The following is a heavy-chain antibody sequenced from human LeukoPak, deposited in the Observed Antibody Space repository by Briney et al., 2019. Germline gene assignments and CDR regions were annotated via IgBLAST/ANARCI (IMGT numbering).Heavy chain of an antibody. CDR1: GGSISSGGYY. CDR3: ARGPGGSSWHWLDP. Sequence: SETLSLTCTVSGGSISSGGYYWSWIRQHPGKGLEWIGSINYSGSTYYNPSLKSRVTISVDTSKNQFSLKLISVTAADTAVYYCARGPGGSSWHWLDPWGQGTLVTVSS. J-gene: IGHJ5*02. CDR2: INYSGST. V-gene: IGHV4-39*07. D-gene: IGHD6-13*01.